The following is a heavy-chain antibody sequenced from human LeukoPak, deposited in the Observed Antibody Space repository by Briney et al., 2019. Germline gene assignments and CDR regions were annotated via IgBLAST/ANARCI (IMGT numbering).Heavy chain of an antibody. CDR3: ARLSGSFLDY. Sequence: GGSLRLSCAASGFTFSRDGMHWVRQAPGKGLEWVAVIWYDGSKKYYADSVKGRFTISRDNSKNTLYLQMNSLRAEDTAVYFCARLSGSFLDYWGQGTLVTVSS. J-gene: IGHJ4*02. CDR2: IWYDGSKK. CDR1: GFTFSRDG. V-gene: IGHV3-33*01. D-gene: IGHD1-26*01.